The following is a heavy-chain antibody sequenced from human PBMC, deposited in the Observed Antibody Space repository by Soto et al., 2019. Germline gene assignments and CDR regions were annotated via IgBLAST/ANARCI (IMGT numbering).Heavy chain of an antibody. J-gene: IGHJ4*02. CDR1: GGSISSYY. Sequence: SETLSLTCTVSGGSISSYYWSWIRQPPGKGLEWIGYIYYSGSTNYNPSLKSRVTISVDTSKNQFSLKLSSVTAADTAVYYCAGKRVYCSGGSCPTVVDYWGQGTLVTVSS. CDR3: AGKRVYCSGGSCPTVVDY. D-gene: IGHD2-15*01. V-gene: IGHV4-59*01. CDR2: IYYSGST.